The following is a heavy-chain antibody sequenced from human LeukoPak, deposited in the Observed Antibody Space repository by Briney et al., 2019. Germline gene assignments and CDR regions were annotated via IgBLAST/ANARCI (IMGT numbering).Heavy chain of an antibody. CDR1: GGSFSGYY. D-gene: IGHD5-24*01. Sequence: SETLSLTCAVYGGSFSGYYWSWIRQPPGKGLEWIGEINHSGSTNYNPSLKSRVTISVDTSKNQFSLKLSSVTAADTAVYYCARGTDGYNLNYWGQGTLVTVSS. CDR3: ARGTDGYNLNY. J-gene: IGHJ4*02. V-gene: IGHV4-34*01. CDR2: INHSGST.